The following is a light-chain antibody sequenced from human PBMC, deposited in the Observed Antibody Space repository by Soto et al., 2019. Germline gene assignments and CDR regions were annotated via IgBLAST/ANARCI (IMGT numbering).Light chain of an antibody. CDR2: EVS. Sequence: QSALTQPPSASGSPGQSVTISCTGSSSDVGGYNYVSWHQQHPGKVPKLMIYEVSKRPSGVPDRFSGSKSGNTASLTVSGLQAEDEADYYCSSHGGNNNFVVFGGGTKLTVL. CDR1: SSDVGGYNY. V-gene: IGLV2-8*01. J-gene: IGLJ2*01. CDR3: SSHGGNNNFVV.